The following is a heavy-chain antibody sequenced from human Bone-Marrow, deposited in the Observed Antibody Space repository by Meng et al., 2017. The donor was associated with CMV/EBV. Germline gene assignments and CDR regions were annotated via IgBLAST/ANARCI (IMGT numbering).Heavy chain of an antibody. CDR1: GGSISSYY. Sequence: GSLRLSCTVSGGSISSYYWSWIRQPPGKGLEWIGYIYYSGSTNCNPSLKSRVTISVDTSKNQFSLKLSSVTAADTAVYYCASFRYNWNFENWGQGTLVTVSS. D-gene: IGHD1-20*01. CDR2: IYYSGST. V-gene: IGHV4-59*01. CDR3: ASFRYNWNFEN. J-gene: IGHJ4*02.